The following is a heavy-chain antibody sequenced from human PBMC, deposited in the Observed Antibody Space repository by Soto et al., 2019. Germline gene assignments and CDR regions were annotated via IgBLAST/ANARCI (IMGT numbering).Heavy chain of an antibody. CDR3: ARGACSSTSCYKTYYYYGMDV. CDR2: INPNSGGT. Sequence: ASVKVSCKASGYTFTGYYMHWVRQAPGQGLEWMGWINPNSGGTNYAQKFQGWVTMTRDTSISTAYMELSRLRSDDTAVYYCARGACSSTSCYKTYYYYGMDVWGQGXTVTVYS. D-gene: IGHD2-2*02. V-gene: IGHV1-2*04. J-gene: IGHJ6*02. CDR1: GYTFTGYY.